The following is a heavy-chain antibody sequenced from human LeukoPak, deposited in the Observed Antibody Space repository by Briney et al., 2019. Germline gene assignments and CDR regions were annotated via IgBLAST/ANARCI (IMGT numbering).Heavy chain of an antibody. J-gene: IGHJ4*02. V-gene: IGHV3-9*01. D-gene: IGHD3-3*01. CDR1: GFTFDDYA. CDR2: ISWNSGSI. CDR3: ASSAFTIFGVVSNFDY. Sequence: PGGSLRLSCAASGFTFDDYAMHWVRQAPGKGLEWVSGISWNSGSIGYADSVKGRFTISRDNAKNSLYLQMNSLRAEDTAVYYCASSAFTIFGVVSNFDYWGQGTLVTVSS.